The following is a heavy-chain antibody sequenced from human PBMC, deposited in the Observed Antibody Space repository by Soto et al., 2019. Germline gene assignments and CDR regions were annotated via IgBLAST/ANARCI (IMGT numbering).Heavy chain of an antibody. CDR1: GFTFDDYV. J-gene: IGHJ3*02. D-gene: IGHD5-12*01. CDR3: ARVPPGGYSGYDSAFDI. CDR2: INWNGGST. V-gene: IGHV3-20*04. Sequence: GGSLRLSCAASGFTFDDYVMSWVRQAPGKGLEWVSGINWNGGSTGYADSVKGRFTISRDNAKNSLYLQMNSLRAEDTALYYCARVPPGGYSGYDSAFDIWGQGTMVTVSS.